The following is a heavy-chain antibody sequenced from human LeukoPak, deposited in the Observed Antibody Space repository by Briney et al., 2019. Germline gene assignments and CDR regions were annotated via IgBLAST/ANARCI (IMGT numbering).Heavy chain of an antibody. CDR1: GLTFSSYE. CDR2: ISSTSSYT. J-gene: IGHJ4*02. CDR3: ARGESSGWYGDFDY. V-gene: IGHV3-21*01. Sequence: GGSLRLSCAASGLTFSSYEMNWVRQAPGKGLGWVSSISSTSSYTFYADSVKGRCTISRDNAKNSLYLQMNSLRAEDTAVYYCARGESSGWYGDFDYWGQGTPVTVSS. D-gene: IGHD6-19*01.